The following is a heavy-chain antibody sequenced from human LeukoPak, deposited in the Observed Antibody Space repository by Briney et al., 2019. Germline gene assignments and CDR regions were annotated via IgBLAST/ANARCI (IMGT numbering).Heavy chain of an antibody. V-gene: IGHV3-30*04. J-gene: IGHJ4*02. CDR3: ARDLDIVATIVFDY. CDR2: ISYDGSNK. D-gene: IGHD5-12*01. CDR1: GFTFSGYA. Sequence: GRSLRLSCAASGFTFSGYAMHWVRQAPGKGLEWVAVISYDGSNKYYADSVKGRFTISRDNSKNTLYLQMNSLRAEDTAVYYCARDLDIVATIVFDYWGQGTLVTVSS.